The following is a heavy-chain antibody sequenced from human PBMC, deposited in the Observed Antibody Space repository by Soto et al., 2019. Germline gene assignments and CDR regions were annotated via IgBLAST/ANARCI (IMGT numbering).Heavy chain of an antibody. V-gene: IGHV3-23*01. D-gene: IGHD1-26*01. CDR3: AKDHQLGSYYFHYYYGMDV. J-gene: IGHJ6*02. CDR2: ISGSGGST. Sequence: PGGSLRLSCAASGFTFSSYAMSWVRQAPGKGLEWVSAISGSGGSTYYADSVKGRFTISRDNSKNTLYLQMNSLRAEDTAVYYCAKDHQLGSYYFHYYYGMDVWGQGTTVTVSS. CDR1: GFTFSSYA.